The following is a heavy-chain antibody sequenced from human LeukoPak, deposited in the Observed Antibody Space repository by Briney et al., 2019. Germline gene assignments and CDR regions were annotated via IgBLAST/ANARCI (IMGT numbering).Heavy chain of an antibody. CDR3: AKEGDWTPES. Sequence: QPGGALLLSCAAAGFHFSTNWMDWIRPAPGKGLEWVANIKQDGSAKHYVDSVEGRFTISRDNAKDSLYLQMNSLTVEDTAVYYCAKEGDWTPESCGQGTLVTVSS. CDR2: IKQDGSAK. CDR1: GFHFSTNW. D-gene: IGHD2-21*02. J-gene: IGHJ5*02. V-gene: IGHV3-7*03.